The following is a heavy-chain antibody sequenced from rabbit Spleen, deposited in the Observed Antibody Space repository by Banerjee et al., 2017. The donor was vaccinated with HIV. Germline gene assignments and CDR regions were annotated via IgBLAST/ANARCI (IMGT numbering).Heavy chain of an antibody. V-gene: IGHV1S45*01. D-gene: IGHD8-1*01. CDR3: ARDTGTSFSTYGMDL. CDR1: GFSFSSSYY. CDR2: IYGGSSGST. Sequence: QEQLVESGGGLVQPGGSLKLSCTASGFSFSSSYYMCWVRQAPGKGLECIACIYGGSSGSTYSATWAKGRFTISKTSSTTVTLQMTSLTAADTATYFCARDTGTSFSTYGMDLWGPGTLVTVS. J-gene: IGHJ6*01.